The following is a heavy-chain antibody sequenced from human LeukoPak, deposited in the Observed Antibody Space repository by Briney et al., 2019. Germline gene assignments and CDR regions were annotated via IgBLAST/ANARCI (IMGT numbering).Heavy chain of an antibody. J-gene: IGHJ4*02. CDR3: ARIPFSMYSSSWSYFDY. V-gene: IGHV2-70*04. CDR2: IDWDDDK. D-gene: IGHD6-13*01. CDR1: GFSLSTSGMR. Sequence: SGPTLVNPTQTLTLTCAFSGFSLSTSGMRVSWIRQPPGKALEWLARIDWDDDKFYSTSLKTRLTISKDTSKNQVVLTMTNMDPVNTATYYCARIPFSMYSSSWSYFDYWGQGTLVTVSS.